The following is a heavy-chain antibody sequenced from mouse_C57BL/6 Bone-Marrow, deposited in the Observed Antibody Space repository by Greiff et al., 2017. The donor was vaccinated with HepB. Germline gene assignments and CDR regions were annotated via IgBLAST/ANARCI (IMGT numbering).Heavy chain of an antibody. CDR1: GYSITSGYY. CDR3: ARVITTVVSNYFDY. D-gene: IGHD1-1*01. Sequence: DVKLQESGPGLVKPSQSLSLTCSVTGYSITSGYYWNWIRQFPGNKLEWMGYISYDGSNNYNPSLKNRISITRDTSKNQFFLKLNSVTTEDTATYYCARVITTVVSNYFDYWGQGTTLTVAS. CDR2: ISYDGSN. V-gene: IGHV3-6*01. J-gene: IGHJ2*01.